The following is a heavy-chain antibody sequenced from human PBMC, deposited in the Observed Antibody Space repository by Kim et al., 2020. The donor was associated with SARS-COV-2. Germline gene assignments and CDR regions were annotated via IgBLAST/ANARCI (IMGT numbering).Heavy chain of an antibody. Sequence: SETLSLTCTVSGGSISSGDYYWSWIRQPPGKGLEWIGYIYYSGSTYYNPSLKSRVTISVDTSKNQFSLKLSSVTAADTAVYYCASRYYYDSSGFDYWGQGTLVTVSS. J-gene: IGHJ4*02. CDR2: IYYSGST. D-gene: IGHD3-22*01. V-gene: IGHV4-30-4*01. CDR1: GGSISSGDYY. CDR3: ASRYYYDSSGFDY.